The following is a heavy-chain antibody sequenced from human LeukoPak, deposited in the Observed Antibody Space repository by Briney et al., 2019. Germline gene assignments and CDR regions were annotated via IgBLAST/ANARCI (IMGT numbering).Heavy chain of an antibody. Sequence: ASVKVSCKASGYTFTSYGISWVRQAPGQGLEWMGWISAYNGNTNYAQKLQGRVTMTTDTSTSTAYMELRSLRSDDTAVYYCARNYDYVWGSYRFHLLDYWGQGTLVTVSS. D-gene: IGHD3-16*02. CDR2: ISAYNGNT. V-gene: IGHV1-18*01. J-gene: IGHJ4*02. CDR3: ARNYDYVWGSYRFHLLDY. CDR1: GYTFTSYG.